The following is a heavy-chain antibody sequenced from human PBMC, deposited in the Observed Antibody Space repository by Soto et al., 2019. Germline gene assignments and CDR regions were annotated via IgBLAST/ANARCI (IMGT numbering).Heavy chain of an antibody. J-gene: IGHJ6*02. CDR2: ISGSGGST. D-gene: IGHD3-3*01. V-gene: IGHV3-23*01. CDR1: GFTFSSYA. Sequence: EVQLLESGGGLVQPGGSLRLSCAASGFTFSSYAMSWVRQAPGKGLEWVSAISGSGGSTYYADSVKGRFTISRDNSKNPLYLQMNSLRAEDTAVYYCGKSPDVIEFWREYYGMDVWGQGTTVSVSS. CDR3: GKSPDVIEFWREYYGMDV.